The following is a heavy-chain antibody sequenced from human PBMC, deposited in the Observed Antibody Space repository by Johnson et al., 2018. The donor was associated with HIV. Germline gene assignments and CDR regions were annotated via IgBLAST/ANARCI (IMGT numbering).Heavy chain of an antibody. Sequence: QVQLVESGGGVVQPGGSLRLSCAASGFTFSSYGMHWVRQAPGKGLEWVAFIRYDGSNKYYADSVKGRFTISRDNSKNTLYLQMNSLRAEDTAVYYCAKVSGGGSFHAFDIWGQGTMVTVSS. V-gene: IGHV3-30*02. CDR1: GFTFSSYG. CDR3: AKVSGGGSFHAFDI. J-gene: IGHJ3*02. CDR2: IRYDGSNK. D-gene: IGHD1-26*01.